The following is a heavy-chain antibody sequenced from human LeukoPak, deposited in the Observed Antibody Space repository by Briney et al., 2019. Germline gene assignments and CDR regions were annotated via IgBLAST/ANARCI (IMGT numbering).Heavy chain of an antibody. V-gene: IGHV7-4-1*02. D-gene: IGHD1-7*01. CDR2: INTNTGNP. Sequence: ASVKVSCKASGYTFTSYAMNWVRQAPGQGLEWMGWINTNTGNPTYAQGLTGRFVFSLDTSVSTAYLRISSLKAEDTAVYYCARTGDLRELYNWFDPWGQGTLVTVSS. CDR1: GYTFTSYA. CDR3: ARTGDLRELYNWFDP. J-gene: IGHJ5*02.